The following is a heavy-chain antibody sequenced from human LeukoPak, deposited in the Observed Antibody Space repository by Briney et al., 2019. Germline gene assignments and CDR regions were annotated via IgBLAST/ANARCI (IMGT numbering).Heavy chain of an antibody. D-gene: IGHD5-12*01. J-gene: IGHJ4*02. CDR3: ARGYSGYLLPGFDY. Sequence: SETLSLTCNVSGGSISGYYRSWIRQSPGKGLEWIGYIYYSGNTNYNPSLKSRLTISLDTSKNQFSLRLTSVTAADTAVYYCARGYSGYLLPGFDYWGQGTVVTVSS. V-gene: IGHV4-59*01. CDR2: IYYSGNT. CDR1: GGSISGYY.